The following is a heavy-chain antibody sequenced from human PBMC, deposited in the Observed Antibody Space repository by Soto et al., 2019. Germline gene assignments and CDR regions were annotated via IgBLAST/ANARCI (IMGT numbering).Heavy chain of an antibody. V-gene: IGHV3-30-3*01. CDR2: ISYDGSNK. CDR1: GFTFSSYA. Sequence: GGSLRLSCAASGFTFSSYAMHWVRQAPGKGLEWVAVISYDGSNKYYADSVKGRFTISRDNSKNTLYLQMNSLRAEDTAVYYCARASFVVGSSDYWGQGTLVTVSS. CDR3: ARASFVVGSSDY. D-gene: IGHD6-6*01. J-gene: IGHJ4*02.